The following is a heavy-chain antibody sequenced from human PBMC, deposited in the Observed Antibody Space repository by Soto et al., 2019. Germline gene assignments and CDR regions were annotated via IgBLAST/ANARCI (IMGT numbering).Heavy chain of an antibody. V-gene: IGHV3-23*01. CDR1: GFIFTNYA. D-gene: IGHD5-12*01. Sequence: EVQVSESGGGLVRPGGSLRLSCAASGFIFTNYAMNWVRQAPGKGLEWVSVIGGHGNSAYYADSVQGRFTISRDNSKNTLSLQMSSLTADDTAIYYCVREGRGSFDFWGRGTMVTVSS. CDR2: IGGHGNSA. CDR3: VREGRGSFDF. J-gene: IGHJ3*01.